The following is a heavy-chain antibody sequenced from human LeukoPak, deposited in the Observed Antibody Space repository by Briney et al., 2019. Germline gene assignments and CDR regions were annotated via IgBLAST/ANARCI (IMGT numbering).Heavy chain of an antibody. CDR2: IYYSGNT. CDR3: ARHSSGPPRPFNFDY. V-gene: IGHV4-39*01. J-gene: IGHJ4*02. Sequence: PSETLSLTCTVSGGSISGTTYYWGWIRQPPGKGLEWIGSIYYSGNTYYNPSLKSRVTISVDTSKNQFSLKLISVTAADTAVYYCARHSSGPPRPFNFDYWGQGTLVTVSS. D-gene: IGHD6-19*01. CDR1: GGSISGTTYY.